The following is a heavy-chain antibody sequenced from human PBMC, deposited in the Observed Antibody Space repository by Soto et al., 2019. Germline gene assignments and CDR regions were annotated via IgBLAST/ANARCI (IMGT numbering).Heavy chain of an antibody. J-gene: IGHJ4*02. D-gene: IGHD6-13*01. V-gene: IGHV1-69*01. CDR1: EGTFNSYA. Sequence: QAQVVQSGAEVRKPGSSVKLSCKASEGTFNSYAIAWVRQAPGHGLEWMGGIIPYYNTLNYAQKFQDRVTITADDSTHTVYMELSSLRSDDTAVYFWASGASRWYPYFFDSWAQGSLVTVSS. CDR3: ASGASRWYPYFFDS. CDR2: IIPYYNTL.